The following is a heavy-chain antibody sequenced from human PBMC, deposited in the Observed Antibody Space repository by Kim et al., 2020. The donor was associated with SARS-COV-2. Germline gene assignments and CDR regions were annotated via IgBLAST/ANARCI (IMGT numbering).Heavy chain of an antibody. V-gene: IGHV3-53*01. J-gene: IGHJ4*02. D-gene: IGHD3-3*01. Sequence: LFTISRDNSKNTLYLQMNSLRAEDTAVYYCARAWGTYDFWSGYRNYYFDYWGQGTLVTVSS. CDR3: ARAWGTYDFWSGYRNYYFDY.